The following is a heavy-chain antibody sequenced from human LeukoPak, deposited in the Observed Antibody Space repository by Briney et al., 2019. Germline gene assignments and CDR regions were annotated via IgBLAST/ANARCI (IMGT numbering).Heavy chain of an antibody. CDR2: INYSGST. Sequence: SETLSLTCTVSGGSISSYYWSWIRQPPGKGLEWLGYINYSGSTNYNPSLKSRVTISVDTSKNQFSLELSSVTAADTAVYYCARYGCSSTNCPRRDAFDIWGQGTMVTVSS. D-gene: IGHD2-2*01. J-gene: IGHJ3*02. V-gene: IGHV4-59*01. CDR3: ARYGCSSTNCPRRDAFDI. CDR1: GGSISSYY.